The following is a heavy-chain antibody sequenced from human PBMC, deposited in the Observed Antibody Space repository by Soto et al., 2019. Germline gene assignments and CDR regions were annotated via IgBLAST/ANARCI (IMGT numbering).Heavy chain of an antibody. J-gene: IGHJ3*02. Sequence: QITLKESGPTLVKPTQTLTLTCTFSGFSLSTSGVGVGWIRQPPGKALEWLALIYWDDDKRYSPSLKSRLTITKDTSKNQVVLTMTNMYPVDTATYYCASLRITYAFDIWGQGTMVTVSS. CDR3: ASLRITYAFDI. CDR2: IYWDDDK. V-gene: IGHV2-5*02. D-gene: IGHD3-10*01. CDR1: GFSLSTSGVG.